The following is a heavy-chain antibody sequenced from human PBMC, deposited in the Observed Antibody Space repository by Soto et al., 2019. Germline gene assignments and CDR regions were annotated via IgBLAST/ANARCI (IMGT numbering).Heavy chain of an antibody. Sequence: GGSLKLSGEASGFTFSDFDMHGFRQAPGKRREWLAVLWRDGSKVYYADSVKGRFTISRDNSKNTLYLEMNSLRVEDTAVYYCARDGTGWTGGDHWGQGTLVTVSS. D-gene: IGHD6-19*01. CDR2: LWRDGSKV. J-gene: IGHJ4*02. CDR1: GFTFSDFD. V-gene: IGHV3-33*01. CDR3: ARDGTGWTGGDH.